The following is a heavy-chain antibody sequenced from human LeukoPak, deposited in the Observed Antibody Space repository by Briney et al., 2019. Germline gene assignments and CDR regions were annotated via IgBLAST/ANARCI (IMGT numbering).Heavy chain of an antibody. Sequence: PGGSLRLSCAASGFTFSHYWMSWVRRTPGKGLEWVANINGDGSEKNYVDSVKGRFTMSRDNARKSVYLQMNSLRVDDTAVYYCARGTWAVVITDYYYYMDVWGKGTTVTVSS. V-gene: IGHV3-7*01. CDR2: INGDGSEK. D-gene: IGHD3-22*01. CDR3: ARGTWAVVITDYYYYMDV. CDR1: GFTFSHYW. J-gene: IGHJ6*03.